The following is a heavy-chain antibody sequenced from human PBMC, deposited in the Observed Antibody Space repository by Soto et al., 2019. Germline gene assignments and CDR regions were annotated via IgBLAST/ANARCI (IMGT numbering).Heavy chain of an antibody. J-gene: IGHJ1*01. CDR1: RITFDDYA. CDR3: GKGECINWYSGYFRH. Sequence: GGSLRLSCAASRITFDDYAMHWVRQVPGKGLERVSGINWNSGSIGYGDSVKGRFAISRDNAKNSLHLQMNSLSAEDTAFYYCGKGECINWYSGYFRHWGQGTLGNVSS. CDR2: INWNSGSI. D-gene: IGHD6-13*01. V-gene: IGHV3-9*01.